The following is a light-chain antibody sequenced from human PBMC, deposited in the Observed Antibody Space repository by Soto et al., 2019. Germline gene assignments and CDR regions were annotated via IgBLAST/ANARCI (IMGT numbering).Light chain of an antibody. CDR3: QKYNSVPLT. CDR2: GAS. CDR1: QTVSSNY. Sequence: SVLTQTPETLSLSPGERATLSCRASQTVSSNYLAWCQQRPGQAPRLLIYGASSRATGIPDRFSGSGSGTEFTLTISSLQPEDVATYYCQKYNSVPLTFGGGTKVDIK. V-gene: IGKV3-20*01. J-gene: IGKJ4*01.